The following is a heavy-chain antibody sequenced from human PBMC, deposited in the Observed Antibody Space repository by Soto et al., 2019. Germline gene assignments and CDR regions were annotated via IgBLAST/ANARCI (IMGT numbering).Heavy chain of an antibody. CDR2: TYYRSKWYN. CDR1: GDSVSSNSAA. Sequence: QSQTLSLTCAISGDSVSSNSAAWNWIRQSPSGGLEWLGRTYYRSKWYNDYAVSVKSRITINPDTSKNQFSLQLNSVTPEDTAGYYCASEGGIAAAGALDIWGQGTMVTVSS. D-gene: IGHD6-13*01. J-gene: IGHJ3*02. CDR3: ASEGGIAAAGALDI. V-gene: IGHV6-1*01.